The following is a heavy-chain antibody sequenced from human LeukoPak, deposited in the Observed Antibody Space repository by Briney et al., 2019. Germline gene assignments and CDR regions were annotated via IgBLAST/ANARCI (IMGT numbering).Heavy chain of an antibody. CDR3: ARDRVPYYYDSSGQTLAY. V-gene: IGHV1-2*02. Sequence: ASVKVSCKASGYTFTGYYMHWVRQAPGQGLEWMGWINPNSGGTNYAQKFQGRVTMTRDKSICTAYMELSRLRSDDTAVYYCARDRVPYYYDSSGQTLAYWGQGTLVTVSS. CDR2: INPNSGGT. J-gene: IGHJ4*02. CDR1: GYTFTGYY. D-gene: IGHD3-22*01.